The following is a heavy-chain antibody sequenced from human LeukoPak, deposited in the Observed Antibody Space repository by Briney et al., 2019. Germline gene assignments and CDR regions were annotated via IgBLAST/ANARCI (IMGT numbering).Heavy chain of an antibody. J-gene: IGHJ4*02. D-gene: IGHD4-23*01. Sequence: GGSLRLSCAASGFTFSSYSVIWVRQAPGKGLEWVSVIYSGGSTYYADSVKGRFTISRDNSKNTLYLQMNSLRAEDTAVYYCASWGGNSQPIDYWGQGTLVTVSS. CDR2: IYSGGST. V-gene: IGHV3-66*02. CDR1: GFTFSSYS. CDR3: ASWGGNSQPIDY.